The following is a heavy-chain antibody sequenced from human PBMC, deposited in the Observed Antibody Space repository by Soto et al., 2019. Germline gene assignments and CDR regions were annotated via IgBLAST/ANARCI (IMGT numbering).Heavy chain of an antibody. CDR2: ISGSGGST. CDR3: AKRGRGAVAFDY. V-gene: IGHV3-23*01. J-gene: IGHJ4*02. CDR1: GFTFSTYS. D-gene: IGHD6-19*01. Sequence: EEQLLESGGGLVQPGGSLRLSCAASGFTFSTYSMAWVRQAPGRGLEWVSNISGSGGSTYYADSVKGRFTISRDNSKNTLHLQMNSLRVEDTAVYYCAKRGRGAVAFDYWGQGTLVTVSS.